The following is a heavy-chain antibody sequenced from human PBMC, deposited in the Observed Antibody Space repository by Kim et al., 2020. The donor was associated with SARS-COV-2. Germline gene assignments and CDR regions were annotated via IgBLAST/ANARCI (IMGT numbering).Heavy chain of an antibody. Sequence: SETLSLTCTVSGGSISSSSYYWGWIRQPPGKGLEWIGSIYYSGSTYYNPSLKSRVTISVDTSKNQFSLKLSSVTAADTAVYYCARGQAPHLLTDRFDPWGQGTLVTVSS. CDR2: IYYSGST. J-gene: IGHJ5*02. V-gene: IGHV4-39*01. CDR1: GGSISSSSYY. D-gene: IGHD3-9*01. CDR3: ARGQAPHLLTDRFDP.